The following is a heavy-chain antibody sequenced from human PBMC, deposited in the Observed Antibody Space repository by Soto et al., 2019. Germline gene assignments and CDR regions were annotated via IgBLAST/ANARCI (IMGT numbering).Heavy chain of an antibody. CDR3: ARHPGYYDILTGYTTYYFDY. CDR2: IYYRGNT. V-gene: IGHV4-59*08. CDR1: GGSIGTYY. Sequence: SETLSLTCTVSGGSIGTYYWSWIRQPPGKGLEWIGYIYYRGNTDYNPSLKSRVTISLDTPKNQLSLKMSSVNAADTAVYYCARHPGYYDILTGYTTYYFDYWGQGILVTVSS. D-gene: IGHD3-9*01. J-gene: IGHJ4*02.